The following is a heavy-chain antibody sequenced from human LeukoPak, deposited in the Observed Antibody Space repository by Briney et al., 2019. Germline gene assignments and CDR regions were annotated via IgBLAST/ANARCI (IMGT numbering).Heavy chain of an antibody. CDR1: GYTFTSYG. CDR3: ARGGYYDILTGYYAIDY. D-gene: IGHD3-9*01. J-gene: IGHJ4*02. Sequence: GASVKVSCTASGYTFTSYGISWVRQAPGQGLEWMGWISAYNGNTNYAQKLQGRVTMTTDTSTSTAYMELRSLRSDDTAVYYCARGGYYDILTGYYAIDYGGQGTLVTVSS. V-gene: IGHV1-18*01. CDR2: ISAYNGNT.